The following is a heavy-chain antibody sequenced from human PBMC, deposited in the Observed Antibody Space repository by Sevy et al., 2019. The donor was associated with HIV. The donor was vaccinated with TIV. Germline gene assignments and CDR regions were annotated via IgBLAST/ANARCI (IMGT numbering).Heavy chain of an antibody. D-gene: IGHD3-3*01. J-gene: IGHJ3*02. CDR2: IYWDDDK. V-gene: IGHV2-5*02. CDR1: GFSLSTSGVG. Sequence: SGPTLVNPTQTLTLTCTFSGFSLSTSGVGVGWIRQPPGKALEWLALIYWDDDKRYSPSLKSRLTITKDTSKNQVVLTMTNMDPVDTATYYCAHRRATIFGVALHDAFDIWGQGTMVTVSS. CDR3: AHRRATIFGVALHDAFDI.